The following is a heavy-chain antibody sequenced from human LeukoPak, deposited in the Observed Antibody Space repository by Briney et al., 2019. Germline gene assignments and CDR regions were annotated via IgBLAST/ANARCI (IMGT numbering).Heavy chain of an antibody. J-gene: IGHJ6*02. CDR2: IYYSGTT. Sequence: SETLSLTCTVSGGSISSYYWNWIRQPPGKGLEWIGYIYYSGTTNYNPSLKSRVTISVDTSKNQFSLKLTSVTAADTAVYYCARDYADSSSMDVWGQGTTVIVSS. V-gene: IGHV4-59*01. D-gene: IGHD6-13*01. CDR3: ARDYADSSSMDV. CDR1: GGSISSYY.